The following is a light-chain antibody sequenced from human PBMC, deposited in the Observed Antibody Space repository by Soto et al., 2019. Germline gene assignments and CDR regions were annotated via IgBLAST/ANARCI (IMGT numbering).Light chain of an antibody. CDR1: QSVGSN. J-gene: IGKJ4*01. CDR3: QQYSHWFT. CDR2: GAS. V-gene: IGKV3D-15*01. Sequence: EVVLTQSPATLSVSSGERATLSCRASQSVGSNLAWYQHKPGQVPRLLIYGASTRATGIPARFSGSGSGTEFTLTISSPQSEDFATYYCQQYSHWFTLGGGTRWIS.